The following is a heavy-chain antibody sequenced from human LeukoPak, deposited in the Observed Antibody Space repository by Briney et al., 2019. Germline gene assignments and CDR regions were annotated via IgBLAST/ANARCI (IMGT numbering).Heavy chain of an antibody. J-gene: IGHJ5*02. CDR3: ASGGYCSGGSCQRENWFDP. D-gene: IGHD2-15*01. CDR1: GGSISSYY. Sequence: SETLSLTCTVSGGSISSYYWSWIRQPPGKGLEWIGYIYYSGSTNYNPSLKSRVTISVDTSKNQFSLKLSSVTAADTAVYYCASGGYCSGGSCQRENWFDPWGQGTLVTVSS. V-gene: IGHV4-59*12. CDR2: IYYSGST.